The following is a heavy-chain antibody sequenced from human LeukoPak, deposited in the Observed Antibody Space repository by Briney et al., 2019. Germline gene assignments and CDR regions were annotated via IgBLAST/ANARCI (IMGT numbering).Heavy chain of an antibody. Sequence: ASVKVSCKASGYTFTGYYMHWVRQAPGQGLEWMGWINPNSGGTNYAQKFQGRVTMTRDASISTAYMELSRLRSDDTAVYYCARTPNYYGPGSYYPLVPNWFDPWGQGTLVTVSS. D-gene: IGHD3-10*01. CDR1: GYTFTGYY. V-gene: IGHV1-2*02. J-gene: IGHJ5*02. CDR2: INPNSGGT. CDR3: ARTPNYYGPGSYYPLVPNWFDP.